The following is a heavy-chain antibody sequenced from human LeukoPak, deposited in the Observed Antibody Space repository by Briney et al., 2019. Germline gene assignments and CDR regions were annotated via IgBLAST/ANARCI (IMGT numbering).Heavy chain of an antibody. CDR1: GFTFSSYA. CDR2: ISGSGGST. D-gene: IGHD3-10*01. V-gene: IGHV3-23*01. J-gene: IGHJ4*02. CDR3: AKDQKGYGSGSSIDY. Sequence: GGSLRLSCAASGFTFSSYAMSWVRQAPGKGLEWVSAISGSGGSTYYADSVKGRFTISRDNSKDTLYLQMNSLRAEGTAVYYCAKDQKGYGSGSSIDYWGQGTLVTVSS.